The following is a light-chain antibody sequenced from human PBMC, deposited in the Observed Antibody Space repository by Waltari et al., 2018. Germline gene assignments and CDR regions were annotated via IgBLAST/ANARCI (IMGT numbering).Light chain of an antibody. CDR2: AAS. CDR1: QSVSRN. J-gene: IGKJ2*01. CDR3: QQYNKRPYT. V-gene: IGKV3D-15*01. Sequence: EIVLTQSPATLSVSPGDRVTLSCGASQSVSRNLAWYQQRLGQAPRFLIYAASSRATGIPARFSGSGSGTEFILTISSLQSEDFAVYYCQQYNKRPYTFGQGTKVEIK.